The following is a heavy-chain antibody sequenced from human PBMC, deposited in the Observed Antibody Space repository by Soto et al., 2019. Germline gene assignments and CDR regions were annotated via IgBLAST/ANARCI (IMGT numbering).Heavy chain of an antibody. J-gene: IGHJ6*03. CDR1: GYTFSNYG. V-gene: IGHV1-18*01. D-gene: IGHD4-4*01. Sequence: QVQLAQSGPELKKPGASLEVSCRASGYTFSNYGISWVRQVPGQGLEWMAWISVKNGDTNFAQKFQGRLSVTTDTSTSTAYLNLRILRSDDTAVYYCARLTTLSSPKYRFYYYMDIWGKGTTVTISS. CDR3: ARLTTLSSPKYRFYYYMDI. CDR2: ISVKNGDT.